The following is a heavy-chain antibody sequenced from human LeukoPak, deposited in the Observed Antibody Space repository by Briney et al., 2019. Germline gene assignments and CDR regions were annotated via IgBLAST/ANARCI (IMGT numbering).Heavy chain of an antibody. CDR2: INHSGST. J-gene: IGHJ4*02. CDR1: GGSFSGYY. D-gene: IGHD4-17*01. V-gene: IGHV4-34*01. Sequence: SETLSLTCAVYGGSFSGYYWSWIRQPPGKGLEWIGEINHSGSTNYNPSLKSRVTISVDTSKNQFSLKLGPVTAADTAVYYCARHTVTTYLGIKDYWGQGTLVTVSS. CDR3: ARHTVTTYLGIKDY.